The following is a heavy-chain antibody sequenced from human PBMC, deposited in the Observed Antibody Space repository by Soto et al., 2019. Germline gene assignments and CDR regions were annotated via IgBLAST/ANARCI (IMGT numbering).Heavy chain of an antibody. CDR2: INHSGSA. J-gene: IGHJ5*02. CDR3: ARGRRQQLVRSAASDRFDP. Sequence: LSLTCAIYGGSFSSYSWSWIRQPPGKGQEWIGEINHSGSANYNPSLKSRVTISVDTSKNQFSLKVSSVTAADTAVYYCARGRRQQLVRSAASDRFDPWGQGTQVTVSS. D-gene: IGHD6-6*01. CDR1: GGSFSSYS. V-gene: IGHV4-34*01.